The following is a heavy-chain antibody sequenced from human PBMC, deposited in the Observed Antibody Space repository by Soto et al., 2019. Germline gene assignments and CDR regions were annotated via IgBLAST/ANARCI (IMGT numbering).Heavy chain of an antibody. CDR3: ARDKGGRAFFEAFDI. V-gene: IGHV1-3*01. J-gene: IGHJ3*02. Sequence: QVQLVQSGAEVKKPGASVKVSCKAFGYTFISYTMHWVRQAPGQRHEWMGWINAGNGNTKYPQRLQGRVTISSDTSASTAYMELSSLNSEDTAVYYCARDKGGRAFFEAFDIWGQGTLVTVSS. CDR1: GYTFISYT. D-gene: IGHD3-3*02. CDR2: INAGNGNT.